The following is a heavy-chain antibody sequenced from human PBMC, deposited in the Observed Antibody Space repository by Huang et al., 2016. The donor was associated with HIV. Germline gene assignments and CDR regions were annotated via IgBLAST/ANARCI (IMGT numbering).Heavy chain of an antibody. CDR3: AAGYDTYYDI. D-gene: IGHD2-21*01. Sequence: QVQLVQSGAEVKKPGASVKVSCKVSGYTLTELSIHWVRQAPGKGLEWMGGCAPEHGETINAQNCQGRVTMTEDTSTDTAYMELHSLRPEDTAVYYCAAGYDTYYDIWGQGTMVIASS. CDR2: CAPEHGET. J-gene: IGHJ3*02. CDR1: GYTLTELS. V-gene: IGHV1-24*01.